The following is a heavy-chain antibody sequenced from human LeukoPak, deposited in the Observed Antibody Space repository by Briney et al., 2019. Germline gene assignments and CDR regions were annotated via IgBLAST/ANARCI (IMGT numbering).Heavy chain of an antibody. J-gene: IGHJ4*02. CDR1: GGSIRSSYYY. CDR3: ARALGYFDY. CDR2: IYDSGST. D-gene: IGHD7-27*01. V-gene: IGHV4-39*07. Sequence: SETLSLTCTVSGGSIRSSYYYWGWVRQPPGKGLEWIGSIYDSGSTYYNPSLKSRVTISVDTSKNQFSLKLSSVTAADTAVYYCARALGYFDYWGQGTLVTVSS.